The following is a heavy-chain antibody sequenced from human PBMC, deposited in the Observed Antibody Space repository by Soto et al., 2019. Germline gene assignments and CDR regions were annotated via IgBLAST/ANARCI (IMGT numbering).Heavy chain of an antibody. J-gene: IGHJ6*02. V-gene: IGHV3-23*01. CDR2: ISGSGGST. CDR1: GFTFSSYA. D-gene: IGHD3-3*01. Sequence: PGGSLRLSCAASGFTFSSYAMSWVRQAPGKGLEWVSAISGSGGSTYYADSVKGRFTISRDNSKNTLYLQMNSLRAEDTAVYYCAKDDDFWSGYSPLGMDVWGQGTTVTVSS. CDR3: AKDDDFWSGYSPLGMDV.